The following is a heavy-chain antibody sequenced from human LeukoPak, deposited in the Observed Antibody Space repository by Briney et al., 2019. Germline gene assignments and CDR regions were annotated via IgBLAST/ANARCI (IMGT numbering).Heavy chain of an antibody. J-gene: IGHJ6*03. V-gene: IGHV4-34*01. CDR1: GGSFSGYY. Sequence: PSETLSLTCAVYGGSFSGYYWSWLRQPPGKGLEWIGEINHSGSTNYNPSLKSRVTISVDTSKNQFSLKLSSVTAADTAVYYCARGNGEAARLPYMDVWGKGTTVTVSS. CDR2: INHSGST. CDR3: ARGNGEAARLPYMDV. D-gene: IGHD6-6*01.